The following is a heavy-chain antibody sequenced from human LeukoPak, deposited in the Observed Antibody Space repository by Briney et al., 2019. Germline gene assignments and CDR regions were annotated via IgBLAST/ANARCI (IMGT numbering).Heavy chain of an antibody. V-gene: IGHV4-31*03. CDR2: IYYSGRT. D-gene: IGHD2-8*01. Sequence: SQTLSLTCTVSLGSISGGGYYWSWIRQHPGKGLEWIVYIYYSGRTYYNPSLRSRVTTSVDTSKKQFSLKLSSVTAADTAVYYCARPADTYCTNSVCPTGQDHWGQGTLVTVSS. CDR1: LGSISGGGYY. CDR3: ARPADTYCTNSVCPTGQDH. J-gene: IGHJ1*01.